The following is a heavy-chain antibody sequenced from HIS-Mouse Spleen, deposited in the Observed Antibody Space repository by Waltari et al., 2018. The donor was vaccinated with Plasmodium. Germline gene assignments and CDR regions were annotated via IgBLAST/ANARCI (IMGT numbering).Heavy chain of an antibody. J-gene: IGHJ4*02. CDR3: AKDIRQWLAGDY. CDR1: GFPFDDYA. V-gene: IGHV3-9*01. Sequence: EVQLVESGGGLVQPGRSLRLSCAASGFPFDDYAMHWVRQAPGKGLDWVSGISWNSGSIGYADSVKGRFTISRDNAKNSLYLQMNSLRAEDTALYYCAKDIRQWLAGDYWGQGTLVTVSS. CDR2: ISWNSGSI. D-gene: IGHD6-19*01.